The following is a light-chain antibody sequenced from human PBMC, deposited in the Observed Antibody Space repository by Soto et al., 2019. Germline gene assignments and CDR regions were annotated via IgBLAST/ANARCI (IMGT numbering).Light chain of an antibody. V-gene: IGKV2-28*01. J-gene: IGKJ4*01. Sequence: DIVMTQSPVSLPVTPGEPASISCRSSQSLLHSNGFNYLDWYLQKPGQSPQLLIFLGSNRASGVTDKFSGSGSGTDFTLKISRVEAEDVGVYYCMQALQTPLTFGGGTKVDIK. CDR3: MQALQTPLT. CDR2: LGS. CDR1: QSLLHSNGFNY.